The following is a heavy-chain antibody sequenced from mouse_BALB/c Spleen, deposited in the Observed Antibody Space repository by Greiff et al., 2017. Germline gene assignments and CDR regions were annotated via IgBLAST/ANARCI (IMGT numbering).Heavy chain of an antibody. CDR1: GFNINDYY. Sequence: VQLQQSGAELVRSGASVKLSCTASGFNINDYYMHWVKQRPEQGLEWIGWIYPENGDTEYAPKFQGKATMTADTSSNTAYLQLSRQTSEDTAVYYCNDRRGNFHYAMDYWGQGTSVTVSA. D-gene: IGHD2-1*01. J-gene: IGHJ4*01. CDR3: NDRRGNFHYAMDY. V-gene: IGHV14-4*02. CDR2: IYPENGDT.